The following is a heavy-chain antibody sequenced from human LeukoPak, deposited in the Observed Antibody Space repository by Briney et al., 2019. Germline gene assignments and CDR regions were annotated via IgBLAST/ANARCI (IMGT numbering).Heavy chain of an antibody. CDR1: GFTVSSNY. J-gene: IGHJ4*02. CDR2: IYSGGST. Sequence: PGGSLRLSCAASGFTVSSNYMSWVRQAPGKGLEWVSVIYSGGSTYYADSVKGRFTISTNNSKDTLYLQMNSLRPEDTAIYYCARENTAMVTFDNWGQGTLVAVSS. D-gene: IGHD5-18*01. CDR3: ARENTAMVTFDN. V-gene: IGHV3-53*04.